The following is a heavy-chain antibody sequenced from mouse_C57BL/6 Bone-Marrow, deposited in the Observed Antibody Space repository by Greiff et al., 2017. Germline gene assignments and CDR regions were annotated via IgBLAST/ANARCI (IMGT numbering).Heavy chain of an antibody. V-gene: IGHV5-12*01. D-gene: IGHD2-1*01. CDR3: ARGGGNYPMDY. J-gene: IGHJ4*01. CDR1: GFTFSDYY. Sequence: EVQRVESGGGLVQPGGSLKLSCAASGFTFSDYYMDWVHQTPEKRLEWVAYISNGGGSTNYPDTVKGPFTISRDNATNTLYLQISRLTSEDTAMYYCARGGGNYPMDYWGQGTSVTVSS. CDR2: ISNGGGST.